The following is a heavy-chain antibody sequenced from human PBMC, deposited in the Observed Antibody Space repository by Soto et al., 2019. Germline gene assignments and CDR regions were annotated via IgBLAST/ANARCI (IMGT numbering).Heavy chain of an antibody. D-gene: IGHD6-25*01. Sequence: GGSMRVSSSAAGFTFSSFTMYWVRQAPGKGLEYVSAISSSRSIIYYADSVKGRFTISRDNAKNSLYLQMNSLRDEDTAVYYCAKTMSSGFDYWGQGTLVTVSS. J-gene: IGHJ4*02. CDR1: GFTFSSFT. CDR3: AKTMSSGFDY. V-gene: IGHV3-48*02. CDR2: ISSSRSII.